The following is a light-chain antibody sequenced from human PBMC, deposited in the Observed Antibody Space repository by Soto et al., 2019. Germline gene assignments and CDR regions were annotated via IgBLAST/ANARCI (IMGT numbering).Light chain of an antibody. CDR3: QKYISAPFT. J-gene: IGKJ3*01. V-gene: IGKV1-27*01. CDR2: PAS. CDR1: QSIINS. Sequence: DIQMTQSPSSLSASLGDRVTITCRASQSIINSLAWYQQKPGKAPNLLIYPASTLQSGVPSRFSGSGSGTAFTLTISSLQPEDVATYYCQKYISAPFTFGPGTKVDL.